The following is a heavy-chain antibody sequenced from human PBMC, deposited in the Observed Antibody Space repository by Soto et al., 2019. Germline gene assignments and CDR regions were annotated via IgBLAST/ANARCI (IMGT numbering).Heavy chain of an antibody. J-gene: IGHJ4*02. Sequence: QVQLQDSGPELVKPSQTLSLTCTVSGGSISSGGYYWSWIRQDPGKGLEWIGYIYYSGSTYYNPSLKSRVTISVDTSKNQFSLKLSSVTAADTAVYYCARIGPAAISDYWGQGTLVTVSS. CDR3: ARIGPAAISDY. D-gene: IGHD2-2*01. V-gene: IGHV4-31*03. CDR1: GGSISSGGYY. CDR2: IYYSGST.